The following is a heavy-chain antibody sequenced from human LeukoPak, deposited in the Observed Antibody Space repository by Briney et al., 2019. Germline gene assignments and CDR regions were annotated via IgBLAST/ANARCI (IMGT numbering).Heavy chain of an antibody. V-gene: IGHV4-4*07. J-gene: IGHJ4*02. D-gene: IGHD3-10*01. Sequence: SSETLSLTCTVSGGSIGSYYWSWIRQPAGKGLEWIGRIYTSGSTNYNPSLKSRVTMSVDTSKNQFSLKLSSVTAADAAVYYCARDLDPYGSGTDYFDYWGQGTLVTVSS. CDR1: GGSIGSYY. CDR2: IYTSGST. CDR3: ARDLDPYGSGTDYFDY.